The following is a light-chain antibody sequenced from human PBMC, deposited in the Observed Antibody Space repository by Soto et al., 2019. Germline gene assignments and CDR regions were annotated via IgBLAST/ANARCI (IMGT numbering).Light chain of an antibody. CDR3: QHYDHLPIT. J-gene: IGKJ5*01. V-gene: IGKV1-33*01. CDR2: DAS. CDR1: QDITNY. Sequence: DIQMTQSPSSLSASVGDRVTITCRASQDITNYLNWYQQKPGKAPRLLLYDASSLETGVPSRFSGSGSGTDFTFTISSLQPEDIATYYCQHYDHLPITFGQGTRLEL.